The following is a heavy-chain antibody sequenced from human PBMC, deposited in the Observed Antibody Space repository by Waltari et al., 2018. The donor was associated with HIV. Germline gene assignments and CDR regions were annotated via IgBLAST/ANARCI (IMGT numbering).Heavy chain of an antibody. Sequence: GYYIHWVRQAPGQGLEWMGWINPNSGGTSYAQKFQGGVTMTRDTSIRTAYMELSRLRSGDTAVYYCARAVVPAAILFDHWGQGTLVTVSS. D-gene: IGHD2-2*01. CDR3: ARAVVPAAILFDH. CDR2: INPNSGGT. V-gene: IGHV1-2*02. J-gene: IGHJ4*02. CDR1: GYY.